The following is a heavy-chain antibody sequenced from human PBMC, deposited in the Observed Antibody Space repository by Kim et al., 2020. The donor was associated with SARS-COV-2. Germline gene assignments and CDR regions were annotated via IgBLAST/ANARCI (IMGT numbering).Heavy chain of an antibody. D-gene: IGHD2-2*01. Sequence: SETLSLTCTVSGGSISSSSYYWGWIRQPPGKGLEWIGSIYYSGSTYYNPSLKSRVTISVDTSKNQFSLKLSSVTAADTAVYYCARGYCSSTSCYGTLRYYYYYGMDVWGQGTTVTVSS. CDR1: GGSISSSSYY. V-gene: IGHV4-39*07. CDR3: ARGYCSSTSCYGTLRYYYYYGMDV. CDR2: IYYSGST. J-gene: IGHJ6*02.